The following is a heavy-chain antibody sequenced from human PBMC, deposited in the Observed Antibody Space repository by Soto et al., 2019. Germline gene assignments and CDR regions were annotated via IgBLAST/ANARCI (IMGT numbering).Heavy chain of an antibody. Sequence: EVQLLESGGGLVQPGGSLRLSCAASGFTFSSYAMSWVRQAPGKGLEWVSAISGSGGSTYYADSVKGRFTISRDNSKNPLYLQMNSLRAEDPAVYYCAKTGGVAGNHPVFPYWGQGTLVTLSS. V-gene: IGHV3-23*01. CDR2: ISGSGGST. J-gene: IGHJ4*02. CDR1: GFTFSSYA. CDR3: AKTGGVAGNHPVFPY. D-gene: IGHD6-19*01.